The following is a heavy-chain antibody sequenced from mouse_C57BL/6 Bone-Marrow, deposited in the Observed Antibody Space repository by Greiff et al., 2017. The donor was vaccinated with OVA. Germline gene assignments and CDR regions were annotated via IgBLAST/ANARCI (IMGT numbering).Heavy chain of an antibody. CDR2: IRNKANGYTT. D-gene: IGHD2-2*01. CDR3: ARAVTTEGFAY. CDR1: GFTFTDYY. J-gene: IGHJ3*01. V-gene: IGHV7-3*01. Sequence: EVKLMESGGGLVQPGGSLSLSCAASGFTFTDYYMSWVRQPPGKALEWLGFIRNKANGYTTEYSASVKGRFTISRDNSQSILYLQMNALRAEDSATYYCARAVTTEGFAYWGQGTLVTVSA.